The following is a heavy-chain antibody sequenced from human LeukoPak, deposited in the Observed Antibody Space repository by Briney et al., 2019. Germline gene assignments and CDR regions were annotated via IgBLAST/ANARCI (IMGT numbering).Heavy chain of an antibody. V-gene: IGHV4-39*01. CDR2: IYYTGST. CDR1: GGSISPTSFS. Sequence: SETLSLTCAVSGGSISPTSFSWAWVRQPPATGLEWLASIYYTGSTYYNPSLKSRLTISVDTSKNQFSLKLSSVTAADTAVYYCARGRRIAVAGTTPNWFDPWGQGTLVTVSS. CDR3: ARGRRIAVAGTTPNWFDP. D-gene: IGHD6-19*01. J-gene: IGHJ5*02.